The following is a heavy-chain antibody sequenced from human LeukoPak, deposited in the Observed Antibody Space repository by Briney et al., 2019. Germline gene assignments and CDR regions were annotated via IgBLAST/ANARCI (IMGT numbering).Heavy chain of an antibody. CDR1: GFTFSSYW. J-gene: IGHJ4*02. D-gene: IGHD1-20*01. CDR3: ARVVRYNWNEFDY. Sequence: GGSLRLSCAASGFTFSSYWMHWVCQAPGKGLVWVSRINSDGSSTSYADSVKGRFTISRDNAKNTLYLQMNSLRAEDTAVYYCARVVRYNWNEFDYWGQGTLVTVSS. V-gene: IGHV3-74*01. CDR2: INSDGSST.